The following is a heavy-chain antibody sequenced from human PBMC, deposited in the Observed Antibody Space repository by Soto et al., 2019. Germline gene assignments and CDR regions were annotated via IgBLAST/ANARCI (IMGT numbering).Heavy chain of an antibody. CDR1: GGTFSSYA. Sequence: SVKVSCKASGGTFSSYAISWVRQAPGQGLEWMGGIIPIFGTANYAQKFQGRVTITADESTSTAYMELSSLRSEDTAVYYCASSDDIVLVPAAPSLDYYYYGMDVWGQGTTVTVSS. CDR2: IIPIFGTA. D-gene: IGHD2-2*01. V-gene: IGHV1-69*13. CDR3: ASSDDIVLVPAAPSLDYYYYGMDV. J-gene: IGHJ6*02.